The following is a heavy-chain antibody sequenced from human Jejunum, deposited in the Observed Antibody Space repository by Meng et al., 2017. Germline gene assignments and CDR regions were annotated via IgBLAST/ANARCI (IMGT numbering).Heavy chain of an antibody. CDR2: IYHTGST. V-gene: IGHV4-59*01. D-gene: IGHD2-15*01. CDR1: GGSIISYY. CDR3: ARERGYCSGGSCYELNY. J-gene: IGHJ4*02. Sequence: SETLSLTCTVSGGSIISYYWSWIRQPPGKGLEWIGYIYHTGSTKYNPSLKSRITISVDTSKNQFSLKLNSVTAADTAVYYCARERGYCSGGSCYELNYWGQGILVTGSS.